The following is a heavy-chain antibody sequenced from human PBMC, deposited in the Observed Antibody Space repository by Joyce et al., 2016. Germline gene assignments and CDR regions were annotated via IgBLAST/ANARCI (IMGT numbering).Heavy chain of an antibody. CDR1: GGTFSSYA. V-gene: IGHV1-69*01. J-gene: IGHJ5*02. CDR3: ARAGYCSGGSCLNWFDP. D-gene: IGHD2-15*01. Sequence: QVQLVQSGAEVKKPGSSVKVSCKASGGTFSSYAISWVRQAPGQGLEWMGGIIPIFGTANYAQKFQGGVTITADESMSTAYMELSSLRSEDTAVYYCARAGYCSGGSCLNWFDPWGQGTLVTVSS. CDR2: IIPIFGTA.